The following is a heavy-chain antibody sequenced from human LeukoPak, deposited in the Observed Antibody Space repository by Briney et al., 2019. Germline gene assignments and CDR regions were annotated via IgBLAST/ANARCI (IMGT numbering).Heavy chain of an antibody. Sequence: GGSLRLSCAASGFTFSSYSMNWVRQAPGKGLEWVSSISSSRSYIYYGDSVKGRFTISRDNAKNSLYLQMNSLRAEDTAVYYCARDEVLTGYNYYYYYMDVWGKGTTVTISS. D-gene: IGHD3-9*01. CDR1: GFTFSSYS. J-gene: IGHJ6*03. CDR2: ISSSRSYI. CDR3: ARDEVLTGYNYYYYYMDV. V-gene: IGHV3-21*01.